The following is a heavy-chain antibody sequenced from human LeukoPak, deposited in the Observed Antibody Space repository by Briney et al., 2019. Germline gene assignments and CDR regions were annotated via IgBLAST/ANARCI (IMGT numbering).Heavy chain of an antibody. Sequence: GGSLRLSCAASGFTFSNAWMSWVRQAPGKGLEWVCRIKGKTDGGTTDYAAHGKGRFTISRDASKNTLYLQMNSLKTEDTAVYYYTTDRDWGQGTLVTVSS. J-gene: IGHJ4*02. D-gene: IGHD3-10*01. CDR3: TTDRD. CDR2: IKGKTDGGTT. V-gene: IGHV3-15*01. CDR1: GFTFSNAW.